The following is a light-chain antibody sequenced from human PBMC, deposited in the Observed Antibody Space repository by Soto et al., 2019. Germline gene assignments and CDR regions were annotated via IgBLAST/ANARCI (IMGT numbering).Light chain of an antibody. CDR3: QQYGTSPWT. V-gene: IGKV3-20*01. CDR2: GAS. Sequence: EIVLTQSPGTLSLSPGERATLSCRASQSVSSRLLGWYQQKPGQAPRLVIYGASSRATGIPDRFSGSGSGTDFTLTISRLEPEDFAVYYCQQYGTSPWTFGQVTKVEIK. CDR1: QSVSSRL. J-gene: IGKJ1*01.